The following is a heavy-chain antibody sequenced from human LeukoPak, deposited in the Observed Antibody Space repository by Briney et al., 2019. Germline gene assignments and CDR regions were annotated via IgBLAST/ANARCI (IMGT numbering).Heavy chain of an antibody. CDR3: ARGDSGDYNDAFDI. D-gene: IGHD4-17*01. J-gene: IGHJ3*02. Sequence: PSETLSLTCTVSGGSISHYYWTWIRQPPGKGLEWIGYIYYSDVANYNPSLKSRVSISVDTSKNQFSLKLTSVTAADTAVYYCARGDSGDYNDAFDIWGQGTMVTVSS. V-gene: IGHV4-59*12. CDR2: IYYSDVA. CDR1: GGSISHYY.